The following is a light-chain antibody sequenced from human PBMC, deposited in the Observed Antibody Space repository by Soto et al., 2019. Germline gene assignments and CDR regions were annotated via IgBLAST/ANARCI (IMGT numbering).Light chain of an antibody. Sequence: EIVLTQSPGTLSLSPGERATLSCRASQSVSSSYLAWYQQKPGQAPRLLIYGASSRATGIPDRFSGSVSGTDFTLTISRLEAEEFAGYYCQQYGSSPRTFGQGTKVEIK. CDR3: QQYGSSPRT. CDR1: QSVSSSY. V-gene: IGKV3-20*01. CDR2: GAS. J-gene: IGKJ1*01.